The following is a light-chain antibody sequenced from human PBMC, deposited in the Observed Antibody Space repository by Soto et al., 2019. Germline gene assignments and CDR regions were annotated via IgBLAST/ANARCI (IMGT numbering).Light chain of an antibody. CDR1: SSDIGSYNR. J-gene: IGLJ1*01. CDR2: EVN. CDR3: SSYTISTTLV. V-gene: IGLV2-18*02. Sequence: QSVLTHPASVTGPPAQPITISCTGTSSDIGSYNRVSWYQQPPGTAPKLIIYEVNNRPSGVPDRFSGSKSGNTASLTISGLQAEDEADYYCSSYTISTTLVFGTGTKVTVL.